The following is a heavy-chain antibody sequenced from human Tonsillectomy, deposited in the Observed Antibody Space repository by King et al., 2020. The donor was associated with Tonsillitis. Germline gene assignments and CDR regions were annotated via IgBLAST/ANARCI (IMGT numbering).Heavy chain of an antibody. CDR2: ISYDGDEK. CDR1: GFSFSNFG. J-gene: IGHJ4*02. D-gene: IGHD5-12*01. V-gene: IGHV3-30*18. CDR3: AKGQDLIVAGDFLDY. Sequence: VQLVQSGGDVVQPGRSLRLSCAASGFSFSNFGMLWVRQAPGKGLEWVALISYDGDEKYLADSVKGRFTVSRDNSKNTVYLQMNSLRADDTALYYCAKGQDLIVAGDFLDYWGQGTLVTVSS.